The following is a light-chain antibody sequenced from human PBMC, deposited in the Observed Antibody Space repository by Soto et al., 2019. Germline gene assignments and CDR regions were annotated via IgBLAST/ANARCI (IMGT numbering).Light chain of an antibody. CDR2: GAS. V-gene: IGKV3-15*01. J-gene: IGKJ1*01. CDR3: QQYKNWLKWT. CDR1: QSVSSS. Sequence: EIVMTHSPATLSVSPGERATLSCRAIQSVSSSLAWYQHKPGQAPRLLIYGASTRATGIPARFSGSGSGTEFTLTISSLQSEDIAVYYCQQYKNWLKWTFGQGTKV.